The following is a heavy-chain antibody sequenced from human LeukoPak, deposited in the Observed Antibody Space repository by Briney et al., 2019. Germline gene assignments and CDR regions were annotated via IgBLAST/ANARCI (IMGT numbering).Heavy chain of an antibody. CDR1: GFTFSSYG. Sequence: GGSLRLSCAASGFTFSSYGMHWVRQAPGKGLEWVAFIRYDGSNKYYADSVKGRFTISRDKSKNTLYLQMNSLRAEDTAVYYCAKDGVLKVDTAILWGQGTLVTVSS. J-gene: IGHJ4*02. CDR2: IRYDGSNK. CDR3: AKDGVLKVDTAIL. D-gene: IGHD5-18*01. V-gene: IGHV3-30*02.